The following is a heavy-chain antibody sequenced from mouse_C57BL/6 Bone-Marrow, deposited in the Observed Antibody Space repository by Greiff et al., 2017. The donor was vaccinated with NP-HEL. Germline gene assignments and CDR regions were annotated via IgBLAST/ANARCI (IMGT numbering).Heavy chain of an antibody. CDR2: LWWDDAK. Sequence: QVTLKESGPGILQPSQTLSLTCSFSGFSLSTFGMGVGWIRQPSGKGLEWLAHLWWDDAKYYNPALKSRLTISKDTSKNQVFLKIANVDTADTATYYCARLYYGSSYFAYWGQGTMVTVSA. CDR3: ARLYYGSSYFAY. CDR1: GFSLSTFGMG. V-gene: IGHV8-8*01. D-gene: IGHD1-1*01. J-gene: IGHJ3*01.